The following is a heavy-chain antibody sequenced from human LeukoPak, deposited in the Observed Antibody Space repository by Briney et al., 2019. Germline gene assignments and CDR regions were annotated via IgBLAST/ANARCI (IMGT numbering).Heavy chain of an antibody. Sequence: SSVKVSCKASGYSFTGYYMHWVRQAPGQGLEWMGWINPKSGGTNYAQKSQGRVTMTRDTSISTAHMELSRLRSDDTAVYYCASTTSYCSGGGCYLGYWGQGTLVTVSS. J-gene: IGHJ4*02. D-gene: IGHD2-15*01. V-gene: IGHV1-2*02. CDR2: INPKSGGT. CDR3: ASTTSYCSGGGCYLGY. CDR1: GYSFTGYY.